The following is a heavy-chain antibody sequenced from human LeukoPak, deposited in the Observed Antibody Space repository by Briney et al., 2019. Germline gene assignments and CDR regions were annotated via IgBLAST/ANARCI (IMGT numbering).Heavy chain of an antibody. D-gene: IGHD1-26*01. CDR3: AKARGGGSYLFDY. Sequence: PGGSLRLSCAASGFTFSSYSMNWVRQAPGKGLEWVSSISSSSSYIYYADSVKGRFTISRDNAKNTLYLQMNSLRAEDTAVYYCAKARGGGSYLFDYWGQGTLVTVSS. J-gene: IGHJ4*02. CDR1: GFTFSSYS. CDR2: ISSSSSYI. V-gene: IGHV3-21*04.